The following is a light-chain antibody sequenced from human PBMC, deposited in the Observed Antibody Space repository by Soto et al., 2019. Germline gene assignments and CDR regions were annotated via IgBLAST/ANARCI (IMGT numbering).Light chain of an antibody. V-gene: IGLV2-8*01. CDR3: TSYAGGNNV. CDR1: STDVGGYDY. Sequence: QSALTQPPSASGSPGQSVTISCTGTSTDVGGYDYVSWYQQHPGKVPKLMIYEVNKRPSGVPDRFSGSNSGNTASLTVSGLQPEDEADYYCTSYAGGNNVFGTGTKLTVL. CDR2: EVN. J-gene: IGLJ1*01.